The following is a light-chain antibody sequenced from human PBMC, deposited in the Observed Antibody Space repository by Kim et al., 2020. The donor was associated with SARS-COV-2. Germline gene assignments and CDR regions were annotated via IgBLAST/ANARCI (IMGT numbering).Light chain of an antibody. Sequence: QSVLTQPPSASGTPGQTVTISCSGSNSNIGSNTVNWYQQLPGTAPKLLINNNYQRPSGVPDRFSGSKSGTSASLAVIGLRSEDEADYFCSTWDDNLNGPLFGGGTRLTVL. CDR2: NNY. V-gene: IGLV1-44*01. J-gene: IGLJ3*02. CDR1: NSNIGSNT. CDR3: STWDDNLNGPL.